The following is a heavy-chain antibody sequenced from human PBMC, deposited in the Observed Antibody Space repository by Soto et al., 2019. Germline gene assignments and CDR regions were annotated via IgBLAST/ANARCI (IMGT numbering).Heavy chain of an antibody. CDR2: MNPNSGNT. CDR3: ATDFVRPYYDFWSGYWPFDY. D-gene: IGHD3-3*01. CDR1: GYTFTSYD. V-gene: IGHV1-8*01. J-gene: IGHJ4*02. Sequence: ASVKVSCKASGYTFTSYDINWVRQATGQRLEWMGWMNPNSGNTGYAQKFQGRVTMTRNTSISTAYMELSSLRSADTAVYYCATDFVRPYYDFWSGYWPFDYWGQGTLVTVCS.